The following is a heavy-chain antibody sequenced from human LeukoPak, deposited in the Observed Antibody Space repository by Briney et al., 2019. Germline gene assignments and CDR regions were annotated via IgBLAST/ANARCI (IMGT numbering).Heavy chain of an antibody. CDR1: GFSVSSTF. V-gene: IGHV3-53*01. Sequence: PGGSLRLSCAVSGFSVSSTFMTRVRQAPGKGLQWVSVILDNGITTYADSVKGRFSISRDNSKNTVYLRMNGLSVDDTAVYYCVRDKGVGRTERFDSWGPGTLVTVSS. D-gene: IGHD1-26*01. CDR2: ILDNGIT. CDR3: VRDKGVGRTERFDS. J-gene: IGHJ4*02.